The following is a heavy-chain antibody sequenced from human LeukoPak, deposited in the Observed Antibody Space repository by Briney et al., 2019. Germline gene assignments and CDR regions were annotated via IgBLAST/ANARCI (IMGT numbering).Heavy chain of an antibody. V-gene: IGHV3-21*01. Sequence: GGSLRLSCAASGFTFSSYSMNWVRQAPGKGLEWVSSISSSSSYIYYADSVKGRFTISRDNAKNSLYPQMNSLRAEDTAVYYCARDSSSPYWYFNLWGRGTLVTVSS. J-gene: IGHJ2*01. CDR3: ARDSSSPYWYFNL. CDR2: ISSSSSYI. CDR1: GFTFSSYS.